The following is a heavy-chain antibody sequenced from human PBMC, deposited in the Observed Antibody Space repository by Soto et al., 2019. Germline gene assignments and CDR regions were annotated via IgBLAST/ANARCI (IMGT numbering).Heavy chain of an antibody. CDR2: ISSSSSYI. J-gene: IGHJ4*02. D-gene: IGHD1-26*01. Sequence: EVQLVESGGGLVKPGGSLRLSCAASGFTFSSYSMNWVRQAPGKGLEWVSSISSSSSYIYYADSVKGRFTISRDNAKNSLYLKMNSLRAEDTAGYYGAREGYSGSDYAGSGGQGTLVTVS. CDR1: GFTFSSYS. CDR3: AREGYSGSDYAGS. V-gene: IGHV3-21*01.